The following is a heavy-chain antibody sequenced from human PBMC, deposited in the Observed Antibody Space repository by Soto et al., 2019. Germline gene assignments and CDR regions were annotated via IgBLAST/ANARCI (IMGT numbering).Heavy chain of an antibody. CDR2: INHSGST. CDR1: GGSFSGYY. J-gene: IGHJ4*02. V-gene: IGHV4-34*01. CDR3: ARGGIHFWSRYAPFYFDY. Sequence: PSETLSLTCAVYGGSFSGYYWSWIRQPPGKGLEWIGEINHSGSTNYNPSLKSRVTISVDTSKNQFSLKLSSVTAADTAVYYCARGGIHFWSRYAPFYFDYWGQGTLVTVSS. D-gene: IGHD3-3*02.